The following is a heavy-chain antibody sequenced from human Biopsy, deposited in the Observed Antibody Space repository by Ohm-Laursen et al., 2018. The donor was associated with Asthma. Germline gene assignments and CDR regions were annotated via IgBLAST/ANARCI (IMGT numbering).Heavy chain of an antibody. J-gene: IGHJ6*02. V-gene: IGHV3-30*18. CDR1: GFTFSSYG. CDR2: ISYDGSNK. Sequence: SLRLSCAASGFTFSSYGMYWVRPAPGKGLEWVAVISYDGSNKYYADSVKGRFTISRGNSKNTLYLQMNSLRAEDTAVYYCAKDTEGRYDFWSGLSYNYYGMDVWGQGTTVTVSS. D-gene: IGHD3-3*01. CDR3: AKDTEGRYDFWSGLSYNYYGMDV.